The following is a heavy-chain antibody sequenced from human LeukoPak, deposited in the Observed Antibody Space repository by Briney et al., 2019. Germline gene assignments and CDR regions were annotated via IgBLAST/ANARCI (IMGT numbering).Heavy chain of an antibody. CDR2: IYYSGST. Sequence: SQTLSLTCTVSGGSISSGDYYWSWIRQPPGKGLEWIGYIYYSGSTYYNPSLKSRVTISVDTSKNQFSLKLSSVTAADTAVYYCAIARYCGGGSCYHFDYWGQGTLVTVSS. CDR3: AIARYCGGGSCYHFDY. CDR1: GGSISSGDYY. J-gene: IGHJ4*02. D-gene: IGHD2-15*01. V-gene: IGHV4-30-4*01.